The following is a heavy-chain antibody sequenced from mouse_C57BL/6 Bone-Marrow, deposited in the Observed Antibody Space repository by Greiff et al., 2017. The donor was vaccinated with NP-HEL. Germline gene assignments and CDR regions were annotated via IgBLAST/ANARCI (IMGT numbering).Heavy chain of an antibody. Sequence: VQLQQPGAELVMPGASVKLSCKASGYTFTSYWMHWVKQRPGQGLEWIGEIDPSDSNTNYNQKFKGKSTLTVDKSSSTAYMQLSSLTSEDSAVYYCAREGLERDYFDYWGQGTTLTVSS. J-gene: IGHJ2*01. D-gene: IGHD3-3*01. CDR2: IDPSDSNT. CDR3: AREGLERDYFDY. V-gene: IGHV1-69*01. CDR1: GYTFTSYW.